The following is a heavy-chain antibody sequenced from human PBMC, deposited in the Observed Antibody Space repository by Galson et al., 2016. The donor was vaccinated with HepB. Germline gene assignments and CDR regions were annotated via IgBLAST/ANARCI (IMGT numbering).Heavy chain of an antibody. CDR2: IGSANDT. CDR1: GFTFSNYD. D-gene: IGHD3-10*01. Sequence: SLRLSCAVSGFTFSNYDMHWVRQVTGKGLEWVSGIGSANDTYYPVSVKGRFTISRENARNSLFLQMNGLTNEDTGIYYCVRDEFGSGFFASWGQGVLVTVSS. J-gene: IGHJ4*02. V-gene: IGHV3-13*01. CDR3: VRDEFGSGFFAS.